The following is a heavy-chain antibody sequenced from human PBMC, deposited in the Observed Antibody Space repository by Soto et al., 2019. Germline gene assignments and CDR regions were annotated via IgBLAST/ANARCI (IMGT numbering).Heavy chain of an antibody. D-gene: IGHD3-22*01. Sequence: SVKVSCKASGGTFSSYAISWVRQAPGQGLEWMGGIIPIFGTANYAQKFQGRVTITADKSTSTAYMELSSLRSEDTAVYYCASSGLRPARPSTLDFSGQGTLVTVSS. CDR2: IIPIFGTA. CDR1: GGTFSSYA. CDR3: ASSGLRPARPSTLDF. V-gene: IGHV1-69*06. J-gene: IGHJ4*02.